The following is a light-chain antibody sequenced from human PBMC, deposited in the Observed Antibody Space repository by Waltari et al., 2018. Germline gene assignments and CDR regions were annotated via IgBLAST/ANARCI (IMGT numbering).Light chain of an antibody. J-gene: IGLJ2*01. CDR2: EVS. CDR3: SSFSSSRSVL. CDR1: SSDVVAYTY. Sequence: QPALTQPASVYGYPGQSITLSCTGTSSDVVAYTYVSWYQHYPGKAPNLIIYEVSNRPSGISNRFAGSKSGNMASLTISGLQAEDEADYYCSSFSSSRSVLFGGGTTLTVL. V-gene: IGLV2-14*01.